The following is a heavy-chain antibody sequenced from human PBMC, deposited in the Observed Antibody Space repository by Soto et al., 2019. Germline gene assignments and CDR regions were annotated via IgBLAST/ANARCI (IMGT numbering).Heavy chain of an antibody. CDR3: SRYSSSSPYYYYYMDV. CDR2: INTDGTST. D-gene: IGHD6-6*01. V-gene: IGHV3-74*01. J-gene: IGHJ6*03. Sequence: GGSLRLSCAASGFTFSGYWMHWVRQVPGKGLVWVSRINTDGTSTAYVDSVKGRFTISRDNAENTLYLQMNSLRAEDTAVYYCSRYSSSSPYYYYYMDVWGKGTTVTVSS. CDR1: GFTFSGYW.